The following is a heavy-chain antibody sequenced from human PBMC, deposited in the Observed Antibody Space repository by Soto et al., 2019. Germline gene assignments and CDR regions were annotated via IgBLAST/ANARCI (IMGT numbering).Heavy chain of an antibody. D-gene: IGHD2-2*01. CDR2: IYYSGST. Sequence: QVQLQESGPGLVKPSQTLSLTCTVSGGSISSGDYYWSWIRQPPVKGLEGIGYIYYSGSTYYNPSLKSRGTISVDTSKNQFSLKLSSVTAADTAVYYCARADDTSSSFDPWGQGTLVTVSS. CDR3: ARADDTSSSFDP. V-gene: IGHV4-30-4*01. J-gene: IGHJ5*02. CDR1: GGSISSGDYY.